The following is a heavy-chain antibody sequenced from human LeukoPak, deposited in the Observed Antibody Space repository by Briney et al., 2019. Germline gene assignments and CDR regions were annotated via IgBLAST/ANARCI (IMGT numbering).Heavy chain of an antibody. D-gene: IGHD6-6*01. CDR3: ARGGGLDYYYYYMDV. V-gene: IGHV4-38-2*02. CDR2: IYHSGTT. J-gene: IGHJ6*03. CDR1: VYVVSRGYY. Sequence: SETLSLTCTVSVYVVSRGYYWDWIRQPPGKGLEWIASIYHSGTTYYNPSLKSRVTISVDTSKNQFSLKLSSVTAADTAVYYCARGGGLDYYYYYMDVWGKGTTVTISS.